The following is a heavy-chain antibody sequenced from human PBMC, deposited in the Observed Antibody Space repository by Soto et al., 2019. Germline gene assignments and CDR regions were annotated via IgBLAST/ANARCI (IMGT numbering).Heavy chain of an antibody. CDR2: ISSSSSTI. Sequence: GGSLRLSCAASGFTFSSYSMNWVRQAPGKGLEWVSYISSSSSTIYYADSVKGRFTISRDNAKNSLYLQMNSLRAEDTAVYYCARDGRLSCTNGVCYIRTYYYYMDVWGKGTTVTVSS. V-gene: IGHV3-48*01. J-gene: IGHJ6*03. D-gene: IGHD2-8*01. CDR3: ARDGRLSCTNGVCYIRTYYYYMDV. CDR1: GFTFSSYS.